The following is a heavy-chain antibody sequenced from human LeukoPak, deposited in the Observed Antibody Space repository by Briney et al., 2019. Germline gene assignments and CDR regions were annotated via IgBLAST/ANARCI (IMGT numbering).Heavy chain of an antibody. D-gene: IGHD3-10*01. CDR3: AAREGGSGKGRMVLDY. V-gene: IGHV4-38-2*02. J-gene: IGHJ4*02. Sequence: PSETLSLTCTVSGYSISSGYFWGWIRQPPGEGLEWMGRFYHSGITYYNPSLKSRVTISVDTSKNQFSLKLSSVTAADAAVYYCAAREGGSGKGRMVLDYWGQGTLVTVSS. CDR1: GYSISSGYF. CDR2: FYHSGIT.